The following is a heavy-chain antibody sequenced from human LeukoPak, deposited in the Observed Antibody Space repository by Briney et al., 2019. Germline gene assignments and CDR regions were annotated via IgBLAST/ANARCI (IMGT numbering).Heavy chain of an antibody. CDR1: GGSISRFY. CDR3: ARGNGYHAY. V-gene: IGHV4-59*01. J-gene: IGHJ4*02. CDR2: IYYSGST. D-gene: IGHD5-24*01. Sequence: PSETLSLTCIVSGGSISRFYWSWIRQPPGKGLEWIGYIYYSGSTNYNPSLMSRVTISVDTSKSQFSLKLSSVTAADTAVYYCARGNGYHAYWGQGTLVTVSS.